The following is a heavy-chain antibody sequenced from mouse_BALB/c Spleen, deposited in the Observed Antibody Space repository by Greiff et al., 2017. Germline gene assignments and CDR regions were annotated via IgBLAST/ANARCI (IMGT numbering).Heavy chain of an antibody. Sequence: EVHLVESGGGLVKPGGSLKLSCAASGFTFSSYAMSWVRQTPEKRLEWVATISSGGSYTYYPDSVKGRFTISRDNAKNTLYLQMSSLRSEDTAMYYCARHYGNYYAMDYWGQGTSVTVSS. CDR3: ARHYGNYYAMDY. V-gene: IGHV5-9-3*01. D-gene: IGHD2-1*01. CDR2: ISSGGSYT. CDR1: GFTFSSYA. J-gene: IGHJ4*01.